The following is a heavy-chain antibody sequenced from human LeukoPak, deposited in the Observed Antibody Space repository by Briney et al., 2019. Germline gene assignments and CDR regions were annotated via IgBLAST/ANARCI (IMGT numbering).Heavy chain of an antibody. CDR3: ARTSIAAREADY. Sequence: GGSLRLSCAASGFTFSRYSMHWVPQAPGKGLEYVSAISNNGGSTYYAKSVKGRFTISRDNAKNTLYLQMGSLRAEDMAVYYCARTSIAAREADYWGQGTLVTVSS. CDR2: ISNNGGST. V-gene: IGHV3-64*01. CDR1: GFTFSRYS. J-gene: IGHJ4*02. D-gene: IGHD6-6*01.